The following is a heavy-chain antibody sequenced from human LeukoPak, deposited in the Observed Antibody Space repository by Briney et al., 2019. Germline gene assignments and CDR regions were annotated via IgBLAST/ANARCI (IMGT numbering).Heavy chain of an antibody. CDR1: GFTFSSYW. D-gene: IGHD3-3*01. Sequence: PGGSLRLSCAASGFTFSSYWMHWVRQAPGKGLVWVSRINNDGSSTSYADSVKGRFTISRDNAKNTLYLQMNSLRAEDTAVYYCARGLAGDYDFWSGYHFDYWGQGTLVTVSS. CDR2: INNDGSST. CDR3: ARGLAGDYDFWSGYHFDY. J-gene: IGHJ4*02. V-gene: IGHV3-74*01.